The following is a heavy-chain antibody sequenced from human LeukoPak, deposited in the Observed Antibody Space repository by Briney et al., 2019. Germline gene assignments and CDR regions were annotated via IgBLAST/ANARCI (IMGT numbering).Heavy chain of an antibody. CDR1: GYTFTSYW. Sequence: GDSLKISCKGSGYTFTSYWIGWVREMPGKGVECMGIIYPRDSDIKYSPSFQGQVTFSADKSISTAYLQWSSLKASDTAIYYCARKHDYGDFPFDYWGQGTLVTVSS. CDR2: IYPRDSDI. CDR3: ARKHDYGDFPFDY. V-gene: IGHV5-51*01. J-gene: IGHJ4*02. D-gene: IGHD4-17*01.